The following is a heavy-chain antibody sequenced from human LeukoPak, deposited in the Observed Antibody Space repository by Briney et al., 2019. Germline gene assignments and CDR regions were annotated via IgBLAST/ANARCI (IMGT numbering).Heavy chain of an antibody. J-gene: IGHJ5*02. Sequence: SETLSLTSTVSGGSISSYYWSWIRQPPGKGLEWIGYIYYSGSTNYNPSLKSRVTISVDTSKNQFSLKLSSVTAADTAVYYCARARSGSYGNWFDPWGQGTLVTVSS. V-gene: IGHV4-59*01. CDR3: ARARSGSYGNWFDP. CDR2: IYYSGST. CDR1: GGSISSYY. D-gene: IGHD3-10*01.